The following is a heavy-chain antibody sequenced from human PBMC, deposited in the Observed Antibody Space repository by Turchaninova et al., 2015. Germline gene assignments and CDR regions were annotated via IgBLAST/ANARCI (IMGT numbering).Heavy chain of an antibody. Sequence: QVQLQESGPGLVTPSDTPSLTCTFSGGSTRSYYWSWIRQPPGKGLEWIGYIYYSGSTNYNPSLKSRVTISVDTSKNQFSLKLSSVTAADTAVYYCARVKDFWSGVPFDYWGQGTLVTVSS. V-gene: IGHV4-59*07. CDR3: ARVKDFWSGVPFDY. CDR1: GGSTRSYY. D-gene: IGHD3-3*01. J-gene: IGHJ4*02. CDR2: IYYSGST.